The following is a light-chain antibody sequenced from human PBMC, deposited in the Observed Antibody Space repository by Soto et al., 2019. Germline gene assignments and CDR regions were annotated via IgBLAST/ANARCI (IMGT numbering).Light chain of an antibody. CDR3: QQRSNWPPLT. V-gene: IGKV3-11*01. J-gene: IGKJ4*01. CDR1: QSVSSY. Sequence: EIVLTQSPATLSLSPGERATLSCRASQSVSSYLAWYQQKPGQAPRLLIYDASNRATGIPARFSGSGSGTDFTLNISRLEPEEFAVYYSQQRSNWPPLTFGGGTKVEIK. CDR2: DAS.